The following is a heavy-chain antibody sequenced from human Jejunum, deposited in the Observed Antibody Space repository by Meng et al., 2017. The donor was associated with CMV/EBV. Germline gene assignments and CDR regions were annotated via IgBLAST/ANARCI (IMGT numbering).Heavy chain of an antibody. V-gene: IGHV3-74*01. J-gene: IGHJ4*02. CDR2: INSGGSDI. CDR1: GFTFSRNW. CDR3: VRAGSGNAYGLFDY. Sequence: GFTFSRNWMHWVRQGPGKGLVWVSRINSGGSDISYADSVKGRFTISRDNAKTTLYLQMTSLRAEDMAVYYCVRAGSGNAYGLFDYWGQGTLVTVSS. D-gene: IGHD1-26*01.